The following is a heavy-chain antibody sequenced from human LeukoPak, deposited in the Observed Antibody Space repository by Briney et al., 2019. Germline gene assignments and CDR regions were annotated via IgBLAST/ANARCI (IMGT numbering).Heavy chain of an antibody. V-gene: IGHV3-23*01. Sequence: GGSLRLFCAASGFTFSNYAMSWVRQAPGKGLEWVSGIGGTGHFTYYADSVKGRFTVSRDNSKNTLYLQMNTLKAEDTAQYYCAKDILYSSSTDRGACDHWGQGTLVIVSS. J-gene: IGHJ4*02. CDR3: AKDILYSSSTDRGACDH. D-gene: IGHD6-6*01. CDR2: IGGTGHFT. CDR1: GFTFSNYA.